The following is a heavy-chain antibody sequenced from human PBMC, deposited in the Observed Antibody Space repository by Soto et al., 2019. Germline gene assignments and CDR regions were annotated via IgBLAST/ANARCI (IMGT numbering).Heavy chain of an antibody. CDR2: ISIFNGNT. CDR3: ARDAAVAGRGYGMDL. J-gene: IGHJ6*02. Sequence: QAQLVQSGAEVRKPGASVKVSCKASGYRFTSYGISWVRQAPGQGLEWMGWISIFNGNTKSAQKVQDRVTMTTDTSTNTAYMELRSLKSDDTAIYYCARDAAVAGRGYGMDLWGQGTTVSVSS. CDR1: GYRFTSYG. D-gene: IGHD6-19*01. V-gene: IGHV1-18*01.